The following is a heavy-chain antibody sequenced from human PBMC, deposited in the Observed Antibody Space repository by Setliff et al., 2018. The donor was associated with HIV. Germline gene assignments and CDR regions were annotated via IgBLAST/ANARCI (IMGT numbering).Heavy chain of an antibody. D-gene: IGHD1-1*01. V-gene: IGHV4-34*01. J-gene: IGHJ4*02. Sequence: SETLSLTCAVYGGSFSGYYWNWIRQPPGKGLEWIGEINHSGSTNYNPSLKSRVTISLDTSKTHFFLNLTSVTDADTAVYFCTREGRGDPAMATTRIDYWGQGKLVTVSS. CDR2: INHSGST. CDR3: TREGRGDPAMATTRIDY. CDR1: GGSFSGYY.